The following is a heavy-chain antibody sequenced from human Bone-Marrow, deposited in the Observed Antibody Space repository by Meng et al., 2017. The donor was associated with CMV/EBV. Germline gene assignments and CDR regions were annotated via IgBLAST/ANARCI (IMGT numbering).Heavy chain of an antibody. D-gene: IGHD3-10*01. V-gene: IGHV4-39*07. CDR1: GGSISSSSYY. CDR3: ARSGRWGAVITPRVSGWFDP. CDR2: IYYSGST. J-gene: IGHJ5*02. Sequence: SETLSLTCTVSGGSISSSSYYWAWIRQPPGKGLEWIGNIYYSGSTYYNPSLKSRVTISVDTSKNQFSLKLSSVTAADTAVYYCARSGRWGAVITPRVSGWFDPWGQGTLVTVSS.